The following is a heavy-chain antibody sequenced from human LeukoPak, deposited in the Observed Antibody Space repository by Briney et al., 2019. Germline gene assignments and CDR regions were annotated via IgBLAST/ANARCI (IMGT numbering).Heavy chain of an antibody. CDR3: ARDVLQLRFDF. J-gene: IGHJ4*02. D-gene: IGHD6-13*01. Sequence: GSVKVSCKASGYTFTSYGISWVRQAPGQGLEWMGWISTYNGDTKYAQKVQDRVTMTTDTSTNTAYMELRSLRSDDTAVYYCARDVLQLRFDFWGQGTLVTVSS. CDR2: ISTYNGDT. V-gene: IGHV1-18*01. CDR1: GYTFTSYG.